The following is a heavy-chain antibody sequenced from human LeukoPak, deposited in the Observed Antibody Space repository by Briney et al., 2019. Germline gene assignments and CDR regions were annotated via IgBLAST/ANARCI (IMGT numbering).Heavy chain of an antibody. J-gene: IGHJ4*02. CDR1: GGSISSYY. D-gene: IGHD6-19*01. V-gene: IGHV4-59*01. CDR3: ARIYSGWYLDY. CDR2: IYYSGST. Sequence: PSETLSLTCTVSGGSISSYYWSWIRQPPGKGLECIGYIYYSGSTNYNPSLKSRATIPVDTSKNQFSLKLSSVTAADTAVYYCARIYSGWYLDYWGQGTLVTVSS.